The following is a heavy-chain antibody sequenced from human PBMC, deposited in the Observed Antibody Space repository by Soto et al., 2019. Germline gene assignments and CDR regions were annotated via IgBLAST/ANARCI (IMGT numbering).Heavy chain of an antibody. Sequence: GGSLRLSCAASGFTFSSYWMHWVRQAPGKGLVWVSRINSDGSSTSYADSVKGRFTISRDNAKNTLYLQMNSLRAEDTAVYYCARVRWRSSRYGAYSWLDPWGKGTLVIV. J-gene: IGHJ5*02. CDR1: GFTFSSYW. CDR3: ARVRWRSSRYGAYSWLDP. CDR2: INSDGSST. V-gene: IGHV3-74*01. D-gene: IGHD2-2*01.